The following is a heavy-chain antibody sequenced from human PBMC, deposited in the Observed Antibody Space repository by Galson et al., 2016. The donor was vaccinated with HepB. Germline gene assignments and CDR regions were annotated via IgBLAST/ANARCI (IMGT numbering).Heavy chain of an antibody. CDR1: GFSFSSFA. J-gene: IGHJ6*04. Sequence: SLRLSCAASGFSFSSFAMGWVRQAPGKGLEWVSVVSGSGRSTYYAHSVKGRFTISRDNSKSTLYLQMNNLRVEDTAVYYCALRDFVPSYYAMDVWGKGTTVIVSS. V-gene: IGHV3-23*01. D-gene: IGHD3-9*01. CDR3: ALRDFVPSYYAMDV. CDR2: VSGSGRST.